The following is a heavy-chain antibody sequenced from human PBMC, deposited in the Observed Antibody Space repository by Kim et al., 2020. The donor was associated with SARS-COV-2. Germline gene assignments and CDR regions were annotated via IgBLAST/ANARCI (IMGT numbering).Heavy chain of an antibody. CDR3: ARAPKRVSSGRGGMDV. Sequence: SETLSLTCTVSGGSISSGGYYWSWIRQHPGKGLEWIGYIYYSGSTYYNPSLKSRVTISVDTSKNQFSLKLSSVTAADTAVYYCARAPKRVSSGRGGMDVWGQGTTVTVSS. CDR2: IYYSGST. J-gene: IGHJ6*02. D-gene: IGHD3-10*01. CDR1: GGSISSGGYY. V-gene: IGHV4-31*03.